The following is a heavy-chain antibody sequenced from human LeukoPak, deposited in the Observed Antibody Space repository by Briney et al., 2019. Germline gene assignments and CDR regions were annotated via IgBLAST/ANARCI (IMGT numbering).Heavy chain of an antibody. V-gene: IGHV4-4*07. Sequence: SETLSLTCTVSGGSFSSYYWSWIRLPAGKGLEWIGRIYTSGSTNYNPSLKSRVTMSVDTSKNQFSLKLTSVTAADTAVYYCASGYIGSSWYPYYYYGMDVWGQGTTVTVSS. CDR1: GGSFSSYY. CDR2: IYTSGST. D-gene: IGHD6-13*01. CDR3: ASGYIGSSWYPYYYYGMDV. J-gene: IGHJ6*02.